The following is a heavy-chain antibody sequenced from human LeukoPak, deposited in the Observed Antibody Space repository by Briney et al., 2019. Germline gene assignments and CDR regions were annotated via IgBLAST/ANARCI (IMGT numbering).Heavy chain of an antibody. Sequence: GGSLRPSCAASGFTFSDYSMNWVSQAPGKGMEWVSSISSSTSHIYYADSVKGRFTITRDNATSSLYLEMRSLRSEDTAVYYCARDTTGDRDCWGEGTLVTVSS. CDR3: ARDTTGDRDC. D-gene: IGHD7-27*01. V-gene: IGHV3-21*01. J-gene: IGHJ4*02. CDR2: ISSSTSHI. CDR1: GFTFSDYS.